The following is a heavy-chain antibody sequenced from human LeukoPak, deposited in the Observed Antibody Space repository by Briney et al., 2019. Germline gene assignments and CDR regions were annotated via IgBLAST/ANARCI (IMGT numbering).Heavy chain of an antibody. CDR2: INHSGSN. CDR1: GGSFSGYY. Sequence: SETLSLTCAVYGGSFSGYYCSWIRQPPGKGLEWIGEINHSGSNNYNPSLKGRVTISVDTSKNQFSLKLSSVTAVDMAVYYWARVRDLGNWGQGTLGTVSS. J-gene: IGHJ4*02. CDR3: ARVRDLGN. V-gene: IGHV4-34*01.